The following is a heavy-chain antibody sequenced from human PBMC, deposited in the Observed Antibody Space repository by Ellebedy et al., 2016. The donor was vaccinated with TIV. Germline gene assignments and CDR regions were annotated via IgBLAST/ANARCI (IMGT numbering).Heavy chain of an antibody. J-gene: IGHJ4*02. CDR3: ARDDIVVVPVGSLDY. D-gene: IGHD2-2*01. V-gene: IGHV1-18*01. CDR2: ISGYNGNT. Sequence: ASVKVSXKASGYTFSSYGITWVRQAPGQGLEWMGWISGYNGNTNYAQKFRGRVTMTTDTSTSIAYMELRSLGSDDTAVYYCARDDIVVVPVGSLDYWGQGTPVTVSS. CDR1: GYTFSSYG.